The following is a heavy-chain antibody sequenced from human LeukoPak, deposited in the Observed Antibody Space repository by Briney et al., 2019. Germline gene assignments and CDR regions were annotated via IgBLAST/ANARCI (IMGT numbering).Heavy chain of an antibody. D-gene: IGHD3-10*01. CDR2: ISYDGSNK. CDR1: GFTFNSYS. Sequence: ALRLSCAASGFTFNSYSMHWVRQAPGKGLEWVAVISYDGSNKYYADSVKGRFTISRDNSKNTLYLQMNSLRAEDTAVYYCARGDESQFKYYYGSGSYFHNWFDPWGQGTLVTVSS. J-gene: IGHJ5*02. V-gene: IGHV3-30*04. CDR3: ARGDESQFKYYYGSGSYFHNWFDP.